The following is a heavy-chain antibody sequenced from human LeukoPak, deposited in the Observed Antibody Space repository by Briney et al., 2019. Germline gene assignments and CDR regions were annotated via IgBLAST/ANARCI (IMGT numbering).Heavy chain of an antibody. CDR1: GFSLSSYA. V-gene: IGHV3-23*01. CDR2: ISASGGST. D-gene: IGHD2/OR15-2a*01. CDR3: AKDHKKTFPSKGPFDY. J-gene: IGHJ4*02. Sequence: GGSLRLSCAASGFSLSSYAMSWVSQAPGKGLVWVSGISASGGSTFYADSVKGRFTISRDKSKNTLYLQMDSLRAEDSAVYYCAKDHKKTFPSKGPFDYWGQGTLVTVSS.